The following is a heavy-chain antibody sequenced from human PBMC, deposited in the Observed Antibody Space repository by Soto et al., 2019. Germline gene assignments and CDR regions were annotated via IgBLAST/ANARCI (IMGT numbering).Heavy chain of an antibody. D-gene: IGHD6-6*01. CDR2: ISSGGSFT. CDR3: ARSSGTRPLNRLDP. J-gene: IGHJ5*02. CDR1: EFTFSDYY. V-gene: IGHV3-11*03. Sequence: GGSLRLSCAASEFTFSDYYMNWIRQAPGKGLEWVSYISSGGSFTKYADPVKGRFNISRDNAKNSVYLQMNSLRAEDTAVYYCARSSGTRPLNRLDPWGQGTLVTAPQ.